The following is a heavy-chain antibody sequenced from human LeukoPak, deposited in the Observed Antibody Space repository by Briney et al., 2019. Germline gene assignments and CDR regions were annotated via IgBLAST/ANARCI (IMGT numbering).Heavy chain of an antibody. CDR2: ISRSSSYI. CDR3: ARALPIGDLYYYGMDV. Sequence: VASVTVSFKASGGTFSSYSMNWVRQAPGKGLEWGSYISRSSSYIYYTDSVQGRFTISRDNPNNSLYLQMTRLRAEDTALYSCARALPIGDLYYYGMDVWGKGTTVPVSP. J-gene: IGHJ6*04. V-gene: IGHV3-21*01. CDR1: GGTFSSYS.